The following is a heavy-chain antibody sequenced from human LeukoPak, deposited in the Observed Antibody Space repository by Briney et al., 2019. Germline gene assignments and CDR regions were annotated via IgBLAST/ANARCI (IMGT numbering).Heavy chain of an antibody. CDR2: IYSSGST. J-gene: IGHJ4*02. Sequence: SETLSLTCTVSGGSISSDDWSWIWQPPGKGLEWIGYIYSSGSTNYNPSLKSRVTISVDTSKNQFSLKLSSVTAADTAVYYCARLGRDYASAYWGQGTLVTVSS. D-gene: IGHD4-17*01. V-gene: IGHV4-59*08. CDR1: GGSISSDD. CDR3: ARLGRDYASAY.